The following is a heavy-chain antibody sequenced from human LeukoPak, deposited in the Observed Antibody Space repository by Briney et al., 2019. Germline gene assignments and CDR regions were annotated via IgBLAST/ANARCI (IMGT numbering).Heavy chain of an antibody. V-gene: IGHV3-23*01. CDR1: GFTFSSYA. Sequence: NPGGSLRLSCAASGFTFSSYAMSWVRQAPGKGLEWVSGISGSGGSTNYADSVKGRFTISRDNSKNTLYLQMNSLRAEDTAVYYCAKDSRYSGNIKAFDIWGQGTMVTVSS. J-gene: IGHJ3*02. CDR2: ISGSGGST. D-gene: IGHD1-26*01. CDR3: AKDSRYSGNIKAFDI.